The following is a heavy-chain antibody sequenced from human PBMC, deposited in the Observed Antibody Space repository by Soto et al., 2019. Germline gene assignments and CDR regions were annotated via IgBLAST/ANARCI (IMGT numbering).Heavy chain of an antibody. D-gene: IGHD5-18*01. V-gene: IGHV4-31*03. CDR2: IYYSGGT. CDR3: AKDRSSYGPFDY. J-gene: IGHJ4*02. CDR1: GGSISSAGYH. Sequence: PSETLSLTCTVSGGSISSAGYHWSWIRQEPGKGLEWIGYIYYSGGTYYNPSLKSRVTISADTSKNQFSLQLSSVTAADTAVYYCAKDRSSYGPFDYWGQGTLVTVSS.